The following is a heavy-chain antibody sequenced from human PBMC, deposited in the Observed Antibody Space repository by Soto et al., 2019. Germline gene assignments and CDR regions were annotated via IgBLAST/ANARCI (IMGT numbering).Heavy chain of an antibody. CDR1: GFSFGSYA. V-gene: IGHV3-23*01. Sequence: GWSLRLSCAASGFSFGSYALSWVRQAPGKGLEWVSTISGSDGKTFYADYVKGRFSISRDTSQNTLYLQMNSLRDDDTAIYYCARWSYLDYWGQGTRVTASS. J-gene: IGHJ4*02. CDR3: ARWSYLDY. D-gene: IGHD3-3*01. CDR2: ISGSDGKT.